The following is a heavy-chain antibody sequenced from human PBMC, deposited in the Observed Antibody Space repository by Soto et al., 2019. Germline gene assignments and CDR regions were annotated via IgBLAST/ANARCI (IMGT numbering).Heavy chain of an antibody. V-gene: IGHV3-48*01. CDR2: ISSSGSSI. D-gene: IGHD6-19*01. CDR1: GFTFSSYS. CDR3: AAGIAVAGRGRGA. J-gene: IGHJ5*02. Sequence: EVQLVESGGGLLQPGGSLRLSCAASGFTFSSYSMNWVRQAPGKGLEWVSYISSSGSSIFYADSVKGRFTISRDNAKNSLYLQMNSLRAEDTAVYYCAAGIAVAGRGRGAWGQGTLVTVSS.